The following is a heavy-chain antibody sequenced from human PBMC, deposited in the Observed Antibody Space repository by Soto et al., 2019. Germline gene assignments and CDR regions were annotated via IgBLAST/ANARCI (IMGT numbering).Heavy chain of an antibody. CDR2: IRSSSNTI. D-gene: IGHD1-26*01. CDR1: GFTFSTYN. Sequence: EVQLVESGGGLVQPGGSLRLSCAASGFTFSTYNMNWVRQAPGKGLEWVSYIRSSSNTIYYADSVEGRFTISRDKAKIALYMEMNSVRDEDTAVYYCAGDRVWDWSGSYGWAYWGQGTLVTVSS. J-gene: IGHJ4*02. CDR3: AGDRVWDWSGSYGWAY. V-gene: IGHV3-48*02.